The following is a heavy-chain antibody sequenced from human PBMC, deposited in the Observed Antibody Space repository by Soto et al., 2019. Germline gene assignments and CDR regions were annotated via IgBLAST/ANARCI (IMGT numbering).Heavy chain of an antibody. V-gene: IGHV1-69*01. CDR2: IIPMFGSP. CDR3: AREGGHNYGLGRGHPFDP. D-gene: IGHD4-17*01. Sequence: QVQLVQSGAEVKKSGSSVKISCKTAGGTFKRYAISWVRQAPGRGLDWMGAIIPMFGSPNYAQKFQGRLTMTADESTNTVYMEMSSLRFDDTAVYYCAREGGHNYGLGRGHPFDPWGQGTLVTVSS. J-gene: IGHJ5*02. CDR1: GGTFKRYA.